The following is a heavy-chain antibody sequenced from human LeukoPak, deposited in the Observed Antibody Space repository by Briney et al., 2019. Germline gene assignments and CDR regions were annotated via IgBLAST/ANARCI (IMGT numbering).Heavy chain of an antibody. CDR1: GYTFTGYY. J-gene: IGHJ4*02. CDR2: INPNSGGT. D-gene: IGHD2-2*01. V-gene: IGHV1-2*02. Sequence: ASVKVSCKASGYTFTGYYMHWVRQAPGQGLEWMGWINPNSGGTNYAQKFQGRVTMTRDTSISTAYMELSRLRSDDTAVYYCARIVPSPGAANYFDYWGQGTLVTGSS. CDR3: ARIVPSPGAANYFDY.